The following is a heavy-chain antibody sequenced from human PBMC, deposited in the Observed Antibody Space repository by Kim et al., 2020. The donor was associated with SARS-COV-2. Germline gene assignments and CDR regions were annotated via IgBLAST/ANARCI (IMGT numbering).Heavy chain of an antibody. J-gene: IGHJ4*02. V-gene: IGHV3-23*01. CDR3: AKDRGSGWYSDY. Sequence: YYPDSGKGRFTSSRDNAKNTLYLQMNSLRAEDTAVYYCAKDRGSGWYSDYWGQGTLVTVSS. D-gene: IGHD6-19*01.